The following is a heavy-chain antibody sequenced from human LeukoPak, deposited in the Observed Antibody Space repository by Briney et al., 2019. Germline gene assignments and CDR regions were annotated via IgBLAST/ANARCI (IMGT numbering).Heavy chain of an antibody. D-gene: IGHD2-2*02. CDR1: GGTFSSYA. J-gene: IGHJ4*02. CDR3: ARLGIVVVPAAIEYGYFDY. CDR2: IIPILGIA. Sequence: GASVKVSCKASGGTFSSYAISWVRQAPGQGREWMGRIIPILGIANYAQKFQGRVTITADKSTSTAYMELSSLRSEDTAVYYCARLGIVVVPAAIEYGYFDYWGQGTLVTVSS. V-gene: IGHV1-69*04.